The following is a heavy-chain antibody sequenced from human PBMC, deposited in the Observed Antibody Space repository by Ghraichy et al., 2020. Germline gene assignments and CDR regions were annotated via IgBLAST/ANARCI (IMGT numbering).Heavy chain of an antibody. CDR3: AADSLHLLSSTGYFYGMDV. CDR1: GFNLTSSA. CDR2: IVVGSGNT. J-gene: IGHJ6*02. D-gene: IGHD4-17*01. V-gene: IGHV1-58*01. Sequence: KVSCKASGFNLTSSALHWVRQARGQRLEWIGWIVVGSGNTNIAQKFQERLTITTDMSTSTAYMELSSLRSEDTAVYYCAADSLHLLSSTGYFYGMDVWGQGTTLTVS.